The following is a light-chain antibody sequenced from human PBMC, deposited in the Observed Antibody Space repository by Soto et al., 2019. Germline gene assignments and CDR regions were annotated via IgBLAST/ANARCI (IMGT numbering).Light chain of an antibody. CDR1: QSVNTY. CDR3: KRLTTWPPIYI. Sequence: EIVLTQSPATLSLSPGERATLSCRASQSVNTYLAWYQQKPGQAPRLLLYDTFTRATGVPARFSGGGSGTAFPLTTSTLKPENLAFYYCKRLTTWPPIYILARGTKLEIK. V-gene: IGKV3-11*01. J-gene: IGKJ2*01. CDR2: DTF.